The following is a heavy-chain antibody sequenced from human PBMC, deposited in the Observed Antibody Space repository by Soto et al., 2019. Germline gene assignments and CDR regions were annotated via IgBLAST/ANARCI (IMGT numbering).Heavy chain of an antibody. CDR3: ATRVGSGSYFHNWFDP. CDR1: GFTFSSYS. CDR2: ISSSSSYI. J-gene: IGHJ5*02. D-gene: IGHD3-10*01. V-gene: IGHV3-21*01. Sequence: EVQLVESGGGLVKPGGSLRLSCAASGFTFSSYSMNWVRQAPGKGLEWVSSISSSSSYIYYADSVKGRFTISRDNAKNSLYLQMNSLRAEDTAVYYCATRVGSGSYFHNWFDPWGQGTLVTVSS.